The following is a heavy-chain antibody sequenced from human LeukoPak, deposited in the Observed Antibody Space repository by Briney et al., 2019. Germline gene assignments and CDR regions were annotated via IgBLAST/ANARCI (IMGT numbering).Heavy chain of an antibody. CDR1: GYTFTGYY. J-gene: IGHJ6*02. Sequence: GASVKVSCKASGYTFTGYYMHWVRQAPGQGLEWMGRINPNSGGTNYAQKFQGRVTMTRDTSSSTAYMELSRLRSDDTAVYYCAREWELDYYYGMDVWGQGTTVTVSS. D-gene: IGHD1-26*01. CDR3: AREWELDYYYGMDV. CDR2: INPNSGGT. V-gene: IGHV1-2*06.